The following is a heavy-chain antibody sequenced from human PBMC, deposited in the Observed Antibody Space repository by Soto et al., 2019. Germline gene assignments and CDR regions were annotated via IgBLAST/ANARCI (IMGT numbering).Heavy chain of an antibody. CDR2: INHSGST. CDR1: GGSFSGYY. J-gene: IGHJ5*02. CDR3: ASYYYGSGSGHNWFDP. V-gene: IGHV4-34*01. Sequence: PSETLSLTCAVYGGSFSGYYWSWIRQPPGKGLEWIGEINHSGSTNYNPSLKSRVTISVDTSKNQFSLKLSSVTAADTAVYYCASYYYGSGSGHNWFDPWGQGTLVTVSS. D-gene: IGHD3-10*01.